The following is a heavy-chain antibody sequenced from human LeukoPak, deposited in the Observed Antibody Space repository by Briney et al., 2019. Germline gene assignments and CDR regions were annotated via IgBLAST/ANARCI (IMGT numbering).Heavy chain of an antibody. CDR3: AKAGGSSSWYSELDY. J-gene: IGHJ4*02. CDR1: GFTFSSYA. D-gene: IGHD6-13*01. CDR2: ISGSGGST. V-gene: IGHV3-23*01. Sequence: GRSLRLSCAASGFTFSSYAMSWVRQAPGKGLEWVSAISGSGGSTYYADSVKGRFTISRDNSKNTLYLQMNSLRAEDTAVYYCAKAGGSSSWYSELDYWGQGTLVTVSS.